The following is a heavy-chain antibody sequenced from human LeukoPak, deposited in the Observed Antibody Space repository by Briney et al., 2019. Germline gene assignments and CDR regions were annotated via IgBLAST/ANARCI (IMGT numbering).Heavy chain of an antibody. J-gene: IGHJ6*03. CDR3: ARELPSGSGGLSYYYYMDV. CDR2: IYYSGST. D-gene: IGHD1-26*01. Sequence: PSETLSLTCTVSGGSISSGSYYWSWIRQHPGKGLEWIGYIYYSGSTYYNPSLKSRVTISVDTSKNRFSLKLSSVTAADTAVYYCARELPSGSGGLSYYYYMDVWGKGTTVTVSS. V-gene: IGHV4-30-4*08. CDR1: GGSISSGSYY.